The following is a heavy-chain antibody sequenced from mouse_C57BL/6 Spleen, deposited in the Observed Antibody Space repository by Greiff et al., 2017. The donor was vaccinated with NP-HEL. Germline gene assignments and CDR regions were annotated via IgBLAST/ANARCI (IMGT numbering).Heavy chain of an antibody. D-gene: IGHD2-1*01. J-gene: IGHJ2*01. V-gene: IGHV14-2*01. Sequence: SGAELVKPGASVKLSCTASGFNIKDYYMHWVKQRTEQGLEWIGRIDPEDGETKYAPKFQGEATITADTSSNTAYLQRSSLTSEDTAVYYCARYYGNYAYYFDYWGQGTTLTVSS. CDR3: ARYYGNYAYYFDY. CDR2: IDPEDGET. CDR1: GFNIKDYY.